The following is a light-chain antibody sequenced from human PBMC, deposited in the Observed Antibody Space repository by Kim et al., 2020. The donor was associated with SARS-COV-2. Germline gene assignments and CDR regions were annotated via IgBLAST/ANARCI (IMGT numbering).Light chain of an antibody. J-gene: IGKJ4*01. CDR2: DAS. CDR1: QLVSSY. Sequence: SCSPGERAPPSCMASQLVSSYLARTHQKPGQAPRLLIYDASTRATGTPARFSGSGSGTDFTLTISSLEPEDFAVYHCQQRSNWLTFGGGTKVDIK. CDR3: QQRSNWLT. V-gene: IGKV3-11*01.